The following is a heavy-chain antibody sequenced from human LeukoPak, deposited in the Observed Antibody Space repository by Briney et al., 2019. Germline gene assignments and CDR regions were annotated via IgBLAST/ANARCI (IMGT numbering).Heavy chain of an antibody. CDR3: ARDTPPKVGATTYKSPGYFDY. CDR2: INPSGGGT. V-gene: IGHV1-46*01. J-gene: IGHJ4*02. Sequence: GASVKVSCKASGYTFTSYYMHWVRQAPGQGLEWMGIINPSGGGTSYAQKFQDRVTMTRDMSTSTVYMELSSLRSEDTAMYYCARDTPPKVGATTYKSPGYFDYWGQGTLVTVSS. D-gene: IGHD1-26*01. CDR1: GYTFTSYY.